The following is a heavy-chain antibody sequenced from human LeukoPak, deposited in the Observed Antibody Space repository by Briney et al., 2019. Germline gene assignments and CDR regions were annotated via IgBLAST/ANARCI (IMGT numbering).Heavy chain of an antibody. Sequence: GGSLRLSCAGSGFTFRSYWMSWVRQAPGKGLEWVANIKQHGSEKYYVDSVKGRFTISRDDAKNSLYLQMNSLRAEDTAVYYCARLWPFDYWGQGTLVTVSS. J-gene: IGHJ4*02. CDR1: GFTFRSYW. D-gene: IGHD2-21*01. V-gene: IGHV3-7*01. CDR2: IKQHGSEK. CDR3: ARLWPFDY.